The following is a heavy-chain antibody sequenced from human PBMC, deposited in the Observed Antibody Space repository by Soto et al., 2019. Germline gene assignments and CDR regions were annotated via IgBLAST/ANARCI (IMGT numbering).Heavy chain of an antibody. CDR2: IYYGGST. CDR1: GGSISSGDYY. CDR3: ARATSYYYDRSGYYLSGQYFDY. D-gene: IGHD3-22*01. J-gene: IGHJ4*02. Sequence: PSETLSLTCTVSGGSISSGDYYWSWIRQPPGKGLEWIGYIYYGGSTYYNPSLKSRVTISVDTSKNQFSLKLSSVTAADTAVYYCARATSYYYDRSGYYLSGQYFDYWGQGTLVTVSS. V-gene: IGHV4-30-4*01.